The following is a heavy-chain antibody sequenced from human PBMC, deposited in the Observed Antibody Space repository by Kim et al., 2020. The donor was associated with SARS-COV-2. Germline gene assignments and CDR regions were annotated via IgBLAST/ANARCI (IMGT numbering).Heavy chain of an antibody. V-gene: IGHV4-31*02. J-gene: IGHJ5*02. D-gene: IGHD2-2*01. Sequence: LSSRVTKSVETSKNQFSLKLSSVTAADTAVYYCARVICSSTSCYVHWFDPWGQGTLVTVSS. CDR3: ARVICSSTSCYVHWFDP.